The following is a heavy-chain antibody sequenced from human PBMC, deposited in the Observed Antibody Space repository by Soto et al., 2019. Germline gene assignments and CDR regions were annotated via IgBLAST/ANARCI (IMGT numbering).Heavy chain of an antibody. D-gene: IGHD5-12*01. CDR1: GFTFSTNS. CDR2: IGGRGNSA. Sequence: GGSLRLSCAAFGFTFSTNSMAWVRQTPGKGLEWVSVIGGRGNSAYYADSVQGRFTISRDNSKNTLSLQMSSLTADDTAIYYCVREGRGSFDFWGRGTMVTVSS. V-gene: IGHV3-23*01. CDR3: VREGRGSFDF. J-gene: IGHJ3*01.